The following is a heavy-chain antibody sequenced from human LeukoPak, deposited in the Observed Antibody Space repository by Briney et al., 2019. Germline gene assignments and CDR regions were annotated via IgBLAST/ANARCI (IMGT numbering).Heavy chain of an antibody. CDR3: AKSPVHYYDIGTIPKKYYFDY. CDR1: GFTFSSYA. J-gene: IGHJ4*02. D-gene: IGHD3-22*01. CDR2: ISGSGGST. V-gene: IGHV3-23*01. Sequence: PGGSLRLSCAASGFTFSSYAMSWVRQAPGKGLEWVSAISGSGGSTYYADSVKGRFTISRDNSKNTLYLQMNSLRAEDTAVYYCAKSPVHYYDIGTIPKKYYFDYWDQGTLVTVSS.